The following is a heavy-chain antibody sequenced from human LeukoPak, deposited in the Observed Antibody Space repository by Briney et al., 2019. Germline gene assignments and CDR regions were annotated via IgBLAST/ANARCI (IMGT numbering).Heavy chain of an antibody. CDR1: GGSIHSY. V-gene: IGHV4-4*07. CDR2: ISGSGTI. J-gene: IGHJ5*02. Sequence: SETLSLTCTVSGGSIHSYWSWIRQPAGKGLEWIGRISGSGTITYNPALQSRFTISIDTSKNQFSLKLMSVTAADTAVYYCARDSGTTGEVKFDPWGQGTLVTVSS. D-gene: IGHD3-10*01. CDR3: ARDSGTTGEVKFDP.